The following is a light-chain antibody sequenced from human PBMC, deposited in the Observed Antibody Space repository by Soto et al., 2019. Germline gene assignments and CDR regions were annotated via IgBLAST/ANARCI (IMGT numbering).Light chain of an antibody. Sequence: QAVVTQPPSVSGAPGQRVTLSCTGSSSNIGAGYDVNWYQQLPGAAPKLLIFGNSNRPSGVPDRFSGSKSGTSASLAITGLQAEDEADYYCQSYDSSLSGSYVFGTGTKLTVL. V-gene: IGLV1-40*01. CDR1: SSNIGAGYD. CDR3: QSYDSSLSGSYV. CDR2: GNS. J-gene: IGLJ1*01.